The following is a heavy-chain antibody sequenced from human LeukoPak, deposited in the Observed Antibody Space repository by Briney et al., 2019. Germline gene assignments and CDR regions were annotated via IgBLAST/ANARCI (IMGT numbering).Heavy chain of an antibody. J-gene: IGHJ4*02. Sequence: PGGSLRLSCAASGFTVSSYYMSWVRQAPGKGLESVSVISNEGGTYYSDSVKGRFTISRDNSKNTVYLQMNSLRAEDTAVYYCAGDKTTGGWYEIDYWGQGTLVTVSS. CDR3: AGDKTTGGWYEIDY. CDR1: GFTVSSYY. D-gene: IGHD6-19*01. V-gene: IGHV3-53*01. CDR2: ISNEGGT.